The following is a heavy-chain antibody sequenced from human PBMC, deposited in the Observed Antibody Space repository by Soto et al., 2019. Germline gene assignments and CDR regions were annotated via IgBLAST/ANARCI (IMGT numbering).Heavy chain of an antibody. CDR3: ARDRTYYYGSGRTYYYMDV. CDR2: IYYSGST. CDR1: GGSISSYY. D-gene: IGHD3-10*01. J-gene: IGHJ6*03. Sequence: SETLSLTCTVSGGSISSYYWSWIRQPPGKGLEWIGYIYYSGSTNYNPSLKSRVTISVETSKNQFSLKLSSVTAADTAVYYCARDRTYYYGSGRTYYYMDVWGKGTTVTVSS. V-gene: IGHV4-59*01.